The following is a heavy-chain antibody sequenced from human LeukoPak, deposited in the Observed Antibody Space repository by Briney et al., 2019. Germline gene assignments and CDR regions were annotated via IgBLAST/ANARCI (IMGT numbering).Heavy chain of an antibody. Sequence: ASVKVSCKASGYTFTSYDINWVRQATGQGLEWMGWMNPNSGNTGYAQKFQGRVTMTRNTSISTAYMELSSPRSEDTAVYYCARALSSGLDYFDYWGQGTLVTVSS. V-gene: IGHV1-8*01. D-gene: IGHD6-19*01. J-gene: IGHJ4*02. CDR2: MNPNSGNT. CDR3: ARALSSGLDYFDY. CDR1: GYTFTSYD.